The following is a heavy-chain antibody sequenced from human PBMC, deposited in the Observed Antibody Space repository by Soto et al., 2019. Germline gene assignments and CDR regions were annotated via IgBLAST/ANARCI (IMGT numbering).Heavy chain of an antibody. J-gene: IGHJ4*02. CDR3: ARCTSGYGDYDY. Sequence: SETLSLTCTVSGGSISSYYWSWIRQPPGKGLEWIGYIYYSGSTNYNPSLKSRVTISVDTSKNQFSLKLSSVTAADTAVYYCARCTSGYGDYDYWGQGTLVTVSS. CDR1: GGSISSYY. V-gene: IGHV4-59*08. D-gene: IGHD4-17*01. CDR2: IYYSGST.